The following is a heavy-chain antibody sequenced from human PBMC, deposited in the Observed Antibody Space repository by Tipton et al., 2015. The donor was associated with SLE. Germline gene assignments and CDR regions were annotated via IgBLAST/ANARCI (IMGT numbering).Heavy chain of an antibody. D-gene: IGHD3-22*01. CDR2: INPNSGGT. CDR1: GYTFSGYF. V-gene: IGHV1-2*02. J-gene: IGHJ4*02. Sequence: QLVQSGAEVKKPGASVKVSCKASGYTFSGYFVYWVRQAPGQGLEWMGWINPNSGGTKSAQKFQDRVTMTRDTSISTAYMELSSLSSDDTAVYYCVRTLAYDSSWPLDYWGQGTLVTVSS. CDR3: VRTLAYDSSWPLDY.